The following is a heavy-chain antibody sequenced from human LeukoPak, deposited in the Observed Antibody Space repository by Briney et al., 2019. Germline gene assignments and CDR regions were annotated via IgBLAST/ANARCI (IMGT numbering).Heavy chain of an antibody. CDR2: IHYSGST. Sequence: SETLSLTCTVSGGSISSDEYYWSWIRQHPGKGLEWIGYIHYSGSTYYNPSLKSRVTISVDTSKNQFSLKLSSVTAADTAVYYCARGYGGSYRYHFDYWGQGTLVTVSS. CDR1: GGSISSDEYY. D-gene: IGHD1-26*01. J-gene: IGHJ4*02. CDR3: ARGYGGSYRYHFDY. V-gene: IGHV4-31*03.